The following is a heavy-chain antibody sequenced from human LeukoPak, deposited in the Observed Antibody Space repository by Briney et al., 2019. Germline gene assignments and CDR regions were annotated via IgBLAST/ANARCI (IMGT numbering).Heavy chain of an antibody. V-gene: IGHV3-49*03. CDR3: TTDRGFVVVVPAADY. CDR1: GFTFGDYA. Sequence: PGGSLRLSCTASGFTFGDYAMSWFRQAPGKGLEWVGLIRNKAYGGTTEYAASVKGRFTISRDDSKSIAYLQMNSLKTEDTAVYYCTTDRGFVVVVPAADYWGQGTLVTVSS. J-gene: IGHJ4*02. D-gene: IGHD2-2*01. CDR2: IRNKAYGGTT.